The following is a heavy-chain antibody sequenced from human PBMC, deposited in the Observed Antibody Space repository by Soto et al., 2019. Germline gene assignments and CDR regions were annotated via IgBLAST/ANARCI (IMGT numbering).Heavy chain of an antibody. CDR1: GGSITSYY. V-gene: IGHV4-59*01. Sequence: SETLSLTCTLSGGSITSYYWSWVRQSPGKGPEWLGDIYYTGRTYYNPSHKSRITNSVDTSKKQFSLKLGSMTAADTADYFCTRVPHGYFFDSSLEYYFDSWGQGILVTVS. J-gene: IGHJ4*02. CDR3: TRVPHGYFFDSSLEYYFDS. D-gene: IGHD3-22*01. CDR2: IYYTGRT.